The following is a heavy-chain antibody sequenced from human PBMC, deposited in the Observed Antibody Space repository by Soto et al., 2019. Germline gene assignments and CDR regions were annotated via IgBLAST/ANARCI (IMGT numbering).Heavy chain of an antibody. CDR2: IHYSGST. V-gene: IGHV4-31*11. Sequence: QVQLQESGPGLVKPSQTLSLTCAVSGGSISSVDYYWSWIRHLPGEDLEWIGYIHYSGSTSYNPSLKSRVTMSVDTSKNQFSLKLRSVSAADTAVYYCAIENVGREHAEIDYWGQGTLVTVSS. CDR3: AIENVGREHAEIDY. D-gene: IGHD3-10*01. CDR1: GGSISSVDYY. J-gene: IGHJ4*02.